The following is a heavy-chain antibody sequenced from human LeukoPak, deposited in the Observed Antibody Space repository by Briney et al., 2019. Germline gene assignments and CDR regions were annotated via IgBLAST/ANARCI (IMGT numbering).Heavy chain of an antibody. CDR2: IYYSGST. D-gene: IGHD3-10*01. Sequence: SETLSLTCTVSGGSISSYYWSWIRQPPGKGLEWIGYIYYSGSTNYNPSLKSRVTISVDTSKNQFSLKLSSVTAADTAVYYCARGVGVRGVINYYYYMDVWGKGTTVTISS. CDR1: GGSISSYY. J-gene: IGHJ6*03. V-gene: IGHV4-59*01. CDR3: ARGVGVRGVINYYYYMDV.